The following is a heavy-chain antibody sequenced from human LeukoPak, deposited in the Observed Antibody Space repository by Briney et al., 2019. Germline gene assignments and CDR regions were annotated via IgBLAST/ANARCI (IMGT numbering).Heavy chain of an antibody. CDR1: GFTFSSYG. J-gene: IGHJ6*03. Sequence: GGSLRLSCAASGFTFSSYGMHWVRQAPGKGLEWVAFIRYDGSNKYYADSVKGRFTISRDNSKNTLYLQMNSLRAEDTAVYYCAKVLRVFSRWELKEPGYYYYMDVWGKGTTVTVSS. V-gene: IGHV3-30*02. D-gene: IGHD1-26*01. CDR2: IRYDGSNK. CDR3: AKVLRVFSRWELKEPGYYYYMDV.